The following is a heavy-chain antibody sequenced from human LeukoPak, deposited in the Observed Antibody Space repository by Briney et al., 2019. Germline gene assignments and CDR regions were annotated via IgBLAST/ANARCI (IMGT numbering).Heavy chain of an antibody. CDR1: GGSISSDY. CDR3: ARERVAAAGRTLDY. J-gene: IGHJ4*02. CDR2: VYMSGSA. D-gene: IGHD6-13*01. V-gene: IGHV4-4*07. Sequence: PSETLSRTPNVSGGSISSDYWSWMRQPAGKGRGWMWRVYMSGSANYNPSLKCRVTISGDTSKNHLSVKRSSVTAADTAVYYCARERVAAAGRTLDYWGQGTLVTVSS.